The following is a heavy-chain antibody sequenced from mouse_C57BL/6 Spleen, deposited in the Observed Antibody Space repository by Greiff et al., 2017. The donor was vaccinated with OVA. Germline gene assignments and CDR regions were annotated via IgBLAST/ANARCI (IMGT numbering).Heavy chain of an antibody. CDR2: IDPSDSYT. D-gene: IGHD4-1*01. Sequence: QVQLQQSGAELVRPGTSVKLSCKASGYTFTSYWMHWVKQRPGQGLEWIGVIDPSDSYTNYNQKFKGKATLTVDTSSSTAYMQLSSLTSEDSAVYYCASGSLNWDYWGQGTTLTVSS. J-gene: IGHJ2*01. V-gene: IGHV1-59*01. CDR1: GYTFTSYW. CDR3: ASGSLNWDY.